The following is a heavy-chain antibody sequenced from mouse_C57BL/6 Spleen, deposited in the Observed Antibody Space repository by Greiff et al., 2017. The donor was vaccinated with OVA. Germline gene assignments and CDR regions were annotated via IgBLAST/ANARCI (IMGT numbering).Heavy chain of an antibody. V-gene: IGHV1-59*01. J-gene: IGHJ2*01. CDR2: IDPSDRYT. CDR1: GYTFTSSW. CDR3: LYCGNSYSYYFDY. Sequence: QVQLQQPGAELVRPGTSVKLSCKASGYTFTSSWMPWVQQRPGHGLEWIGVIDPSDRYTNSNQTFTGKATLTVDTSSSTAYMQLSSLTSEDSAVYYCLYCGNSYSYYFDYWGKGTTLTVSS. D-gene: IGHD1-1*01.